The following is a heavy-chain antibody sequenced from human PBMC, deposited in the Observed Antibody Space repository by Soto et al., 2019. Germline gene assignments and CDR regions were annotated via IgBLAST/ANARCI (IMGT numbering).Heavy chain of an antibody. CDR1: GGSISSSSYY. V-gene: IGHV4-39*01. J-gene: IGHJ5*02. D-gene: IGHD6-19*01. CDR2: IYYSGST. CDR3: ARYYSGLKGGWFDP. Sequence: QLQLQESGPGLVKPSETLSLTCTVSGGSISSSSYYWGWIRQPPGKGLEWIGSIYYSGSTYYNPSLKSRVTISVDTSKNQFSLKLSSVTAADTAVYYCARYYSGLKGGWFDPWGQGTLVTVSS.